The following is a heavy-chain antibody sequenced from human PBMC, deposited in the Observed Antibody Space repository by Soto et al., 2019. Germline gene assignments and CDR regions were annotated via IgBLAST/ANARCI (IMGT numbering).Heavy chain of an antibody. CDR2: ISWNSGSI. Sequence: EVQLVESGGGLVQPGRSLRLSCAASGFTFDDYAMHWVRQAPGKGLEWVSGISWNSGSIGYADSVKGRFTISRDNAKNSLYLQMNSLRAEDTALYYCAKDLTSYQAYYFDYWGQGTLVTVSS. CDR3: AKDLTSYQAYYFDY. V-gene: IGHV3-9*01. J-gene: IGHJ4*02. CDR1: GFTFDDYA. D-gene: IGHD1-26*01.